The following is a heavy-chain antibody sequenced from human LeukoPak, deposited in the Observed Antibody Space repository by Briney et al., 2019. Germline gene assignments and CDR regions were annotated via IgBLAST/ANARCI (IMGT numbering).Heavy chain of an antibody. CDR1: GNSW. CDR3: VSFYETY. D-gene: IGHD2/OR15-2a*01. J-gene: IGHJ4*02. Sequence: GGSLRLSCAASGNSWMHWVRQAPGKGLVWVSHINSDGSWPSYADSVKGRFTISKDNAKNTVYLQMNSLRAEDTAVYYCVSFYETYWGRGTLVTVSS. CDR2: INSDGSWP. V-gene: IGHV3-74*01.